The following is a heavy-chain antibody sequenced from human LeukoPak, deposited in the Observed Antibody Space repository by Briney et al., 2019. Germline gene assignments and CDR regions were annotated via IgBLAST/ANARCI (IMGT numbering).Heavy chain of an antibody. Sequence: GGSLRLSCAASGFTFSSYSMNWVRQAPGKGLEWVSALSGSGGSTYYADSVKGRFTISRDNAKNSLYLQMNSLRAEDTAVYYCATSPGAAADYWGQGTLVTVSS. CDR2: LSGSGGST. J-gene: IGHJ4*02. V-gene: IGHV3-21*01. CDR3: ATSPGAAADY. D-gene: IGHD6-13*01. CDR1: GFTFSSYS.